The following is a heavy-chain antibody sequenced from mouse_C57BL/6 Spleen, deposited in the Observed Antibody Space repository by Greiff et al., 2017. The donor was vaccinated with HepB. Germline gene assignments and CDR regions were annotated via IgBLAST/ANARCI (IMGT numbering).Heavy chain of an antibody. J-gene: IGHJ1*03. D-gene: IGHD2-4*01. CDR2: IWSGGST. CDR3: ARNEGLRLYWYFDV. Sequence: QVQLKQSGPGLVQPSQSLSITCTVSGFSLTSYGVHWVRQSPGKGLEWLGVIWSGGSTDYNAAFISRLSISKDNSKSQVFFKMNSLQADDTAIYYCARNEGLRLYWYFDVWGTGTTVTVSS. CDR1: GFSLTSYG. V-gene: IGHV2-2*01.